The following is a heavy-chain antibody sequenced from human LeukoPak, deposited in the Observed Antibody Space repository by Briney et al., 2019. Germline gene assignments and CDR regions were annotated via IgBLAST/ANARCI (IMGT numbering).Heavy chain of an antibody. CDR2: IYYSGST. J-gene: IGHJ4*02. CDR3: ASVQMGAFDY. CDR1: GGSISSYY. Sequence: SETLSLTCTVSGGSISSYYWSWIRQPPGKGLEWIGYIYYSGSTNYNPSLKSRVTISVDTSRNQFSLKLSSVTAADTAVYYCASVQMGAFDYWGQGTLVTVSS. V-gene: IGHV4-59*01. D-gene: IGHD1-26*01.